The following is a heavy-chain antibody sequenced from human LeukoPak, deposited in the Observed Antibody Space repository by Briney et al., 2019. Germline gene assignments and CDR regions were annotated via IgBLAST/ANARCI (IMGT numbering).Heavy chain of an antibody. CDR2: IYTSGST. Sequence: PSETLSLTCTVSGGSISSGDYYWSWIRQPPGKGLEWIGRIYTSGSTNYNPSLKSRVTISVDTSKNQFSLKLISVTAADTAVYYCARVETYCSSTSCYEGIDYWGQGTLVTVSS. CDR3: ARVETYCSSTSCYEGIDY. D-gene: IGHD2-2*01. J-gene: IGHJ4*02. V-gene: IGHV4-61*02. CDR1: GGSISSGDYY.